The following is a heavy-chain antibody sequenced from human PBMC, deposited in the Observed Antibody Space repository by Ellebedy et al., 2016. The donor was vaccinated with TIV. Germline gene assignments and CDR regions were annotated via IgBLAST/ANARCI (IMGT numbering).Heavy chain of an antibody. CDR3: AHRNGGPLDY. Sequence: SGPTLVKPTQTLTLTCTFSGFSLTTRGVGVGWIRQPPGEALEWLALVYWDDDKFYSPSLKSRLIITKDTSKNQVVLTMTNMDPVDTATYYCAHRNGGPLDYWGQGTLVTVSS. J-gene: IGHJ4*02. V-gene: IGHV2-5*02. CDR1: GFSLTTRGVG. CDR2: VYWDDDK. D-gene: IGHD2-8*01.